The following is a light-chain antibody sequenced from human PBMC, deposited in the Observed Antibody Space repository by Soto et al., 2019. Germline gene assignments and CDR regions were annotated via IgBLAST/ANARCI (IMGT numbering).Light chain of an antibody. CDR3: SSYAGSFYV. Sequence: QSVRNQPPSASGSPGQSVTISCTGTSSDVGGYNYVSWYQQHPGKAPKLMIYEVSKRPSGVPDRFSGSKSGNTASLTVSGLQAEDEADYYCSSYAGSFYVFGTGTKVTV. V-gene: IGLV2-8*01. J-gene: IGLJ1*01. CDR1: SSDVGGYNY. CDR2: EVS.